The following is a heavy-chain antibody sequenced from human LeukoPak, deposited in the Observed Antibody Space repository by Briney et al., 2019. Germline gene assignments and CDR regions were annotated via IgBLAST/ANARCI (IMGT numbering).Heavy chain of an antibody. Sequence: GESLRISCKGSGYSFTSYWISWVRQMPGKGLEWMGRIDPSDSYTNYSPSFRGHVTISSDMSITTAYLQWSSLEASDTAIYYCARTRSGGYYNPYYFDYWGQGSLVTVSS. D-gene: IGHD3-10*01. V-gene: IGHV5-10-1*01. CDR2: IDPSDSYT. CDR3: ARTRSGGYYNPYYFDY. J-gene: IGHJ4*02. CDR1: GYSFTSYW.